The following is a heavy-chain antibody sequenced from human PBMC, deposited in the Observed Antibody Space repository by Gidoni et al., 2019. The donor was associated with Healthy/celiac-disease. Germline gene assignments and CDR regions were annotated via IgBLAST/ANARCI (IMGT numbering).Heavy chain of an antibody. Sequence: QVQLQQRGAGLWKPSETLSLTCAVYGGSFSGYYWSWIRQPPGKGLEWIGEINHSGSTNYNPSLKSRVTISVDTSKNQFSLKLGSVTAADTAVYYCARGGRGFLEWLSYYGMDVWGKGTTVTVSS. D-gene: IGHD3-3*01. V-gene: IGHV4-34*01. J-gene: IGHJ6*04. CDR2: INHSGST. CDR1: GGSFSGYY. CDR3: ARGGRGFLEWLSYYGMDV.